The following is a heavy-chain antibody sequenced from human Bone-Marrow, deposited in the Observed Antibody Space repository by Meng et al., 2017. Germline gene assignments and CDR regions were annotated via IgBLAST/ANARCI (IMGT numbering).Heavy chain of an antibody. J-gene: IGHJ4*02. CDR2: INHSGST. CDR3: ARGPTTMAHDFDY. V-gene: IGHV4-34*01. D-gene: IGHD4-11*01. Sequence: QVQLQQWCGGLLKPSETLSLPCVVSGGSFSDYYWSWIRQPPGKGLEWIGEINHSGSTNYNPSLESRATISVDTSQNNLSLKLSSVTAADSAVYYCARGPTTMAHDFDYWGQGTLVTVSS. CDR1: GGSFSDYY.